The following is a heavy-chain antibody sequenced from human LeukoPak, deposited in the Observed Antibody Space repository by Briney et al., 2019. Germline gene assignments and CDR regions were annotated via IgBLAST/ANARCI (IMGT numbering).Heavy chain of an antibody. CDR3: ARVVADYDILFDY. J-gene: IGHJ4*02. V-gene: IGHV3-23*01. CDR2: ISSSGDRT. CDR1: GFTFSSYA. Sequence: GGSLRLACAASGFTFSSYAMNWVRQAPGKGLEWVSSISSSGDRTNYADSVKGRFTISRDNSNNRLYLQMNSLRAEDTAVYYCARVVADYDILFDYWGQGSLVTVSS. D-gene: IGHD3-9*01.